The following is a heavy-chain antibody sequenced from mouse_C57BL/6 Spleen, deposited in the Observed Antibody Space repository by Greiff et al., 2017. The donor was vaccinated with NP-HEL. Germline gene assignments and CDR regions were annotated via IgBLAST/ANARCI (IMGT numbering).Heavy chain of an antibody. Sequence: QVQLQQSGPELVKPGASVKLSCKASGYTFTSYDINWVKQRPGQGLEWIGWIYPRDGSTKYNEKFKGKATLTVDTSSSTAYMELHSLTSEDSAVYFCARKEAYYSNYDWYFDVWGTGTTVTVSS. CDR3: ARKEAYYSNYDWYFDV. D-gene: IGHD2-5*01. V-gene: IGHV1-85*01. CDR1: GYTFTSYD. J-gene: IGHJ1*03. CDR2: IYPRDGST.